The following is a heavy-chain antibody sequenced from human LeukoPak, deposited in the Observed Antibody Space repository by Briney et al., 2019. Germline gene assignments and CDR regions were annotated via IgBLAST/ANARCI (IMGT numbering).Heavy chain of an antibody. CDR2: ISGSGAGT. CDR1: GFTFSSYA. J-gene: IGHJ4*02. Sequence: GGSLRLSCAASGFTFSSYAMGWVRQNPGRGLEWGSTISGSGAGTYYPDSVKGRFTISRDNSKNTLYLQMNSLRAEDTAIYYCAQDIYGGQNSGYWGQGTLVTVSS. D-gene: IGHD4-23*01. CDR3: AQDIYGGQNSGY. V-gene: IGHV3-23*01.